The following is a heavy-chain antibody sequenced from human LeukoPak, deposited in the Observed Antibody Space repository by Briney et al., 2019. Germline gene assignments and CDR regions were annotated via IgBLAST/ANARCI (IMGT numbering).Heavy chain of an antibody. CDR2: IYTSGST. V-gene: IGHV4-4*07. CDR1: GGSISNYY. J-gene: IGHJ4*02. CDR3: AREAGVRGARGFDF. Sequence: SETLSLTCTVSGGSISNYYWTWIRQPAGEGLEWIGRIYTSGSTNYNPSLKSRVTMSLDTSKNQFSLKLSSVTAADTAVYYCAREAGVRGARGFDFWGQVTLVTVSS. D-gene: IGHD3-10*01.